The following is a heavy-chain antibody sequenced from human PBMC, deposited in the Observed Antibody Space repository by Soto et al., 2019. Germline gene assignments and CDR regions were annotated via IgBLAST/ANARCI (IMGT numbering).Heavy chain of an antibody. V-gene: IGHV1-2*04. CDR2: INPNSGGT. Sequence: ASVKVSCKASGYTFTGYYMHWVRQAPGQGLEWMGWINPNSGGTNYAQKFRGWVTMTRDTSISTAYMELSRLRSDDTAVYYCARDSSYCSSTSCDYYYYMDVWGKGTTVTVSS. CDR3: ARDSSYCSSTSCDYYYYMDV. D-gene: IGHD2-2*01. J-gene: IGHJ6*03. CDR1: GYTFTGYY.